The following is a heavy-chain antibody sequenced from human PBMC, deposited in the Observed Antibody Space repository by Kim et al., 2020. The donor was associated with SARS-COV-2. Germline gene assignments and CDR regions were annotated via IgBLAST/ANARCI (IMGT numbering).Heavy chain of an antibody. CDR2: RNVAGRVT. J-gene: IGHJ1*01. CDR3: ARAGDYDISGYYGFFHH. CDR1: GFTRRDYF. V-gene: IGHV3-74*01. D-gene: IGHD3-22*01. Sequence: GGSLRLSCAASGFTRRDYFDEGVRETPGGGRRRGRSRNVAGRVTVLWEPWKGRFTIYRDNAKNTLYLQMNSLRPEDTAVYYCARAGDYDISGYYGFFHHWGQGALVTVSS.